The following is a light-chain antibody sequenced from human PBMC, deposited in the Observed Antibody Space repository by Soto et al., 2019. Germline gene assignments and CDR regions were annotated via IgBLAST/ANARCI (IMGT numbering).Light chain of an antibody. CDR1: QYVGTN. J-gene: IGKJ1*01. CDR3: QEYSSWWT. Sequence: EIVMTQSPDTVSVSAGEGVTLSCRASQYVGTNLAWYQHNPGQAPSLLIYGAFTRAAGVPARFSGGGSATEISLTISSLQSEDLAVYYCQEYSSWWTFGQGTNVEI. V-gene: IGKV3-15*01. CDR2: GAF.